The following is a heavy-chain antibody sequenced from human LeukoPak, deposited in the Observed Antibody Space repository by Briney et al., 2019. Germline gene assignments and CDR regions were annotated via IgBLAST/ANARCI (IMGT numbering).Heavy chain of an antibody. J-gene: IGHJ4*02. CDR2: IHPRSGET. CDR1: GYSFTAFY. CDR3: ARDGEYGTGSYYRGCFDY. D-gene: IGHD3-10*01. V-gene: IGHV1-2*02. Sequence: ASVKVSFKTSGYSFTAFYIHWVRQAPGQGLEWMGWIHPRSGETNYAYKFKGRVTMTRDTSISTVYMDLGSLRSDDTAVYYCARDGEYGTGSYYRGCFDYWGQGILVTVSS.